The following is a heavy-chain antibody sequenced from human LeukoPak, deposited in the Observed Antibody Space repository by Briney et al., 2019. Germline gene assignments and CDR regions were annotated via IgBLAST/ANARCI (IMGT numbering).Heavy chain of an antibody. CDR3: ARQEDVVVVAAIPRFDY. CDR1: GGSISSSSYY. D-gene: IGHD2-15*01. V-gene: IGHV4-39*01. J-gene: IGHJ4*02. Sequence: SETLSLTCTVSGGSISSSSYYWGWIRQPPGKGLEWIGRIYYSGSTYYNPSLKSRVTISVDTSKNQFSLKLSSVTAADTAVYYCARQEDVVVVAAIPRFDYWGQGTLVTVSS. CDR2: IYYSGST.